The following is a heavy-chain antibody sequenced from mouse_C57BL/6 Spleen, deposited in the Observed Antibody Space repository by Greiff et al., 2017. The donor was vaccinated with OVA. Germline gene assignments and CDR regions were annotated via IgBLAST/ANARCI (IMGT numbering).Heavy chain of an antibody. CDR3: ARHGLVGNLAY. V-gene: IGHV1-62-2*01. J-gene: IGHJ3*01. CDR1: GYTFPEYT. CDR2: FYPGSGSI. Sequence: QVQLQQSGAELVKPGASVKLSCKASGYTFPEYTIHWVKQRSGQGLEWIGWFYPGSGSIKYNEKFKDNATLTADKSSSTVDMELSRMTSDEAAVYFCARHGLVGNLAYWGQGTLVTVSA. D-gene: IGHD4-1*01.